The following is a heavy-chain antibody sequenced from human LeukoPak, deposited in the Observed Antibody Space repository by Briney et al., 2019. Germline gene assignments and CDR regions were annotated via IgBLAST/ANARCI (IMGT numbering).Heavy chain of an antibody. CDR3: ARDSPPAYCSSGSCYFDS. D-gene: IGHD2-15*01. J-gene: IGHJ4*02. V-gene: IGHV4-61*02. CDR2: IYTSGST. CDR1: GGSISSGSYY. Sequence: SETLSLTCTVSGGSISSGSYYWSWIRQPAGKGLEWIGRIYTSGSTDYNPSLKSRVTISRDTSKNEFSLILSSLTAADTAVYYCARDSPPAYCSSGSCYFDSWGQGTLVTVSS.